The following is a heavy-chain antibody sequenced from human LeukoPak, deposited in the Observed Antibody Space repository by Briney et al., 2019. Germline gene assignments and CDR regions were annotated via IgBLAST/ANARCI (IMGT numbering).Heavy chain of an antibody. CDR3: AREGVDSGSYRRPFDY. CDR2: INTNTGNP. V-gene: IGHV7-4-1*02. D-gene: IGHD1-26*01. CDR1: GYTFTSYG. J-gene: IGHJ4*02. Sequence: ASVKVSCKASGYTFTSYGISWVRQAPGQGLEWMGWINTNTGNPTYAQGFTGRFVFSLDTSVSTAYLQISSLKAEDTAVYYCAREGVDSGSYRRPFDYWGQGTLVTVSS.